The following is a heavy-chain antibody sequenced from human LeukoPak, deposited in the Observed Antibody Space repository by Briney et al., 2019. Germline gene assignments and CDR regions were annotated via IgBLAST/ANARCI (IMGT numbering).Heavy chain of an antibody. CDR3: AKIEGKYQLANVPDH. V-gene: IGHV3-30*02. CDR2: IRYDGNNK. CDR1: GFTFSTYG. J-gene: IGHJ4*02. D-gene: IGHD2-2*01. Sequence: PGGSLKLSCAASGFTFSTYGMHWVRQAPGKGLEWVAFIRYDGNNKYYAGFVKGRFTISRDNSKNTLYLHMNSLRTEDTAVYYCAKIEGKYQLANVPDHWGQGTLVTVSS.